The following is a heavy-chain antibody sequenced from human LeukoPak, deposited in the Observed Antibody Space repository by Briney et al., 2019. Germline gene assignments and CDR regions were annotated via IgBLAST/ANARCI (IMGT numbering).Heavy chain of an antibody. D-gene: IGHD5-18*01. CDR1: GFTFSSYG. V-gene: IGHV3-30*18. CDR2: ISYDGSNK. CDR3: AKDRIWGIQLWPGETGGFDY. J-gene: IGHJ4*02. Sequence: GRSLRLSCAASGFTFSSYGMHWVRQAPGKGLEWVAVISYDGSNKYYADSVKGRFTISRDNSKNTLYLQMNSLRAEDTAVYYCAKDRIWGIQLWPGETGGFDYWGQGTLVTVSS.